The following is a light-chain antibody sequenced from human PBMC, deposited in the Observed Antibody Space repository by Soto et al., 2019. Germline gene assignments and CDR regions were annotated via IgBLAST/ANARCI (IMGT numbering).Light chain of an antibody. Sequence: EIVLTQSPGTLSLSPGERATLSCRASQSVSSSYLAWYQQKPGQAPRLLIYGASSRATGIPDRFSGSGSGTEFTLTISRLEPEDFAVYYCQQYDSSPPYTFGQGTKVEVK. CDR2: GAS. V-gene: IGKV3-20*01. CDR1: QSVSSSY. CDR3: QQYDSSPPYT. J-gene: IGKJ2*01.